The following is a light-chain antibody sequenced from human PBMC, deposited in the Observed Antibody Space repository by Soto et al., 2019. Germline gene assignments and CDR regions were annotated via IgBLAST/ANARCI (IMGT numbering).Light chain of an antibody. Sequence: QSALTQPPSASGTPGRRVTISCSGTFSNIGSNTVNWYQQLPGTAPKLLIYSNDQRPSGVPDRFSGSKSGTSASLAISGLQSEDEADYFCATWDVSLSGWVFGGGTKLTVL. J-gene: IGLJ3*02. CDR3: ATWDVSLSGWV. V-gene: IGLV1-44*01. CDR2: SND. CDR1: FSNIGSNT.